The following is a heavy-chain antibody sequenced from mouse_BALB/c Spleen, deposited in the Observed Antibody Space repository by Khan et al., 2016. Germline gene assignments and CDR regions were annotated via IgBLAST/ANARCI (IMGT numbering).Heavy chain of an antibody. V-gene: IGHV1S137*01. CDR2: ISTYYGDA. Sequence: QVQMQQSGAELVRPGVSVKISCKGSGYTFTDYAMHWVKQSHAKSLEWIGVISTYYGDASYNQKFKGKATMTVDKSSSTAYMELARLTSEDSAIYYCARDGDGYWGQGTTLTVSS. CDR1: GYTFTDYA. J-gene: IGHJ2*01. D-gene: IGHD2-3*01. CDR3: ARDGDGY.